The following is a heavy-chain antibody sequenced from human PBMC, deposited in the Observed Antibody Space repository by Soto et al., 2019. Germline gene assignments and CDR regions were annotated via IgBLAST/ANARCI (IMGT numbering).Heavy chain of an antibody. Sequence: SETLSLTCAVYGGSFSGYYWTWIRQPPGTGLEWIGEINHSGSTYYNPSLKSRVTISVDTSKNQFSLKLSSVTAADTAVYYCARQPADYYDRSGVGYGMDVWGQGTTVTVSS. CDR2: INHSGST. CDR3: ARQPADYYDRSGVGYGMDV. D-gene: IGHD3-22*01. V-gene: IGHV4-34*01. CDR1: GGSFSGYY. J-gene: IGHJ6*02.